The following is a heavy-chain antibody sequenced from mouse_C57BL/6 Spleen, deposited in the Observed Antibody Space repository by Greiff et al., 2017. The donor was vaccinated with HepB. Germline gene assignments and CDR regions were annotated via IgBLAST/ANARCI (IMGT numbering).Heavy chain of an antibody. V-gene: IGHV1-82*01. CDR1: GYAFSSSW. CDR3: AGGYYSNYGGVYAMDY. D-gene: IGHD2-5*01. J-gene: IGHJ4*01. Sequence: QVQLQQSGPELVKPGASVKISCKASGYAFSSSWMNWVKQRPGKGLEWIGRIYPGDGDTNYNGKFKGKATLTADKSSSTAYMQLSSLTSEDSAVYVCAGGYYSNYGGVYAMDYWGQGTSVTVSS. CDR2: IYPGDGDT.